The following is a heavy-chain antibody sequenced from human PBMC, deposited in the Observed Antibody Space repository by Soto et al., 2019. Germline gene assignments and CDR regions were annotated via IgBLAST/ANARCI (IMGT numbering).Heavy chain of an antibody. J-gene: IGHJ5*02. D-gene: IGHD3-10*01. V-gene: IGHV1-18*01. CDR1: GYTFTNYG. Sequence: QVQLVQSGGEVKKPGASVKVSCKASGYTFTNYGISWVRQAPGQGLEWMGWINVYNGNTKYAQKGQGRVTMTTDISTSTAYMVLRSLGSDDTAVYYCARGVGSVSDYKQYILFDPWGQGTLVSVSS. CDR2: INVYNGNT. CDR3: ARGVGSVSDYKQYILFDP.